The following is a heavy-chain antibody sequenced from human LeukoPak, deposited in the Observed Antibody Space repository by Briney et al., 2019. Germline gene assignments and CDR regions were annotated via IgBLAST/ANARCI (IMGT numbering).Heavy chain of an antibody. V-gene: IGHV3-33*01. CDR2: IWYDGSNK. CDR3: ARESSYGSGDLDY. Sequence: GGSLRLSCAASGFTFSSYGMHWVRQATGKGLEWVAVIWYDGSNKYYADSEKGRFTISRDNSKNPLYLQMNSLRAEDTAVYYCARESSYGSGDLDYWGEGTLVTVSS. CDR1: GFTFSSYG. D-gene: IGHD3-10*01. J-gene: IGHJ4*02.